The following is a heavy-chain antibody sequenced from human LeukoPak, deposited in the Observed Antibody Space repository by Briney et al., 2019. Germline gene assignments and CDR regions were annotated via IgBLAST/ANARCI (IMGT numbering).Heavy chain of an antibody. CDR3: AKLCQAGGYSQDPYYGMDV. Sequence: GGSLRLSCAASGFTFDDYAMHWVRQAPGKGLEWVSGISWNRGSIGYADSVKGRFTISRDNAKNSLYLQMNSLRAEDTALYYCAKLCQAGGYSQDPYYGMDVWGQGTTVTVSS. D-gene: IGHD3-22*01. V-gene: IGHV3-9*01. CDR1: GFTFDDYA. J-gene: IGHJ6*02. CDR2: ISWNRGSI.